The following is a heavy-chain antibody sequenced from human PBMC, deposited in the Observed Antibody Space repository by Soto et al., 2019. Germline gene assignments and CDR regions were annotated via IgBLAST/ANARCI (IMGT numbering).Heavy chain of an antibody. D-gene: IGHD3-10*01. CDR1: GFSIRTYG. J-gene: IGHJ6*02. CDR3: ATEPRMSSRGRGGMDV. Sequence: QVELVESGGGVVQPGKSLRLSCVASGFSIRTYGMHWVRQAPGKGLEWVAVIWSDGSDQLYADSMKGRLTISRDNAKNTLYLQVNSLRADDTAADFCATEPRMSSRGRGGMDVWGHGTTVIVSS. V-gene: IGHV3-33*01. CDR2: IWSDGSDQ.